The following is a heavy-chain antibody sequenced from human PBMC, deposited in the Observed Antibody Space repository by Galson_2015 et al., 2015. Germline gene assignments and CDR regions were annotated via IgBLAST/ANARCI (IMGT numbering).Heavy chain of an antibody. CDR2: IYVGESS. D-gene: IGHD3-10*01. CDR1: GGSMNYHF. CDR3: ATYGLGSYYTY. J-gene: IGHJ4*02. Sequence: ETLSLTCTVSGGSMNYHFWSWIRQPPGKGLEWIAYIYVGESSKYNPSLKSRATISADTSKRQFSLRLNSVTAADTAVYYCATYGLGSYYTYWGQGTLVTVSS. V-gene: IGHV4-59*11.